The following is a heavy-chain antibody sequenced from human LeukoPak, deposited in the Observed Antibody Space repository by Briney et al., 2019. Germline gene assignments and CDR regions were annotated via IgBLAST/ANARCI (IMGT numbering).Heavy chain of an antibody. D-gene: IGHD3-3*01. Sequence: GGSLRLSCAASGFTFSDYWMSWFGQAPGKGREWVANIKQDGSEKKYVDSVRDRFTTSRDNAKNSLSLQMNSLRGEDTAVYYCARLDFRSGYPQYWGQGTLVTVSS. V-gene: IGHV3-7*01. J-gene: IGHJ4*02. CDR2: IKQDGSEK. CDR1: GFTFSDYW. CDR3: ARLDFRSGYPQY.